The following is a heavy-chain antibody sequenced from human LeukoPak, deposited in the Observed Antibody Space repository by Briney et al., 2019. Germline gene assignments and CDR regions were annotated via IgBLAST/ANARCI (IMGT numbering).Heavy chain of an antibody. D-gene: IGHD3-22*01. J-gene: IGHJ4*02. CDR2: TSSSGSNI. V-gene: IGHV3-48*03. CDR1: GFTFSNYK. Sequence: GGSLRLSCAASGFTFSNYKMHWVRQAPGKGLEWVSYTSSSGSNIYHADSVRGRFTISRDNAKNSLYLQMHSLRAEDTAVYYCAREDDSRGYNFDYRGQGTLVTVSS. CDR3: AREDDSRGYNFDY.